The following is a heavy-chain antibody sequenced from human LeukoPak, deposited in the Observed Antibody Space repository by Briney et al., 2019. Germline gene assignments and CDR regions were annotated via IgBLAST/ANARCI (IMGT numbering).Heavy chain of an antibody. CDR2: ISTDGSSR. CDR3: ASASSHRIAAGGDY. V-gene: IGHV3-74*01. Sequence: GGSLRLSCAASGFTFTNYWMHWVRQGQGKGLVWVSRISTDGSSRHYADSVKGRFTISRDNSKKMMYLQMNSLRAEDTAIYYCASASSHRIAAGGDYWGHGTLVTVSS. CDR1: GFTFTNYW. D-gene: IGHD6-13*01. J-gene: IGHJ4*01.